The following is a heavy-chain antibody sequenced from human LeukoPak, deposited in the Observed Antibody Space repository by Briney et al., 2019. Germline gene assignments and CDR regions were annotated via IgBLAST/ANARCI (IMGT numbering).Heavy chain of an antibody. V-gene: IGHV4-59*13. J-gene: IGHJ6*03. Sequence: SETLSLTCTVSGGSISPYYWSWIRQPPGKGLEWIGYVYYTGSTNYNPSLKSRVTMSVDASKNQFSLKLDSVTAADTAVYYCARDRSPHYYYMDVWGKGTTVTVSS. CDR3: ARDRSPHYYYMDV. CDR1: GGSISPYY. CDR2: VYYTGST.